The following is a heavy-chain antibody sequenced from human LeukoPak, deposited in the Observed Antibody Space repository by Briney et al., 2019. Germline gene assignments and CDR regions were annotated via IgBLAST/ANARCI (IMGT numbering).Heavy chain of an antibody. CDR2: ISRSGDST. CDR3: ATEGFYY. CDR1: GATFSKYG. V-gene: IGHV3-23*01. Sequence: PGGSLRLSCAASGATFSKYGMKWVRQAAGAGLEYVSGISRSGDSTPYADSVKGRFTISRDNVKNTHYLQMNSLSAEDTARYYCATEGFYYWGPGTQVGVSP. J-gene: IGHJ4*02.